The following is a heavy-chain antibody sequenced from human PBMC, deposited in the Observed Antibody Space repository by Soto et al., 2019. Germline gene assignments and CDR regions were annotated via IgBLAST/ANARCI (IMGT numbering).Heavy chain of an antibody. CDR1: GFTFSSYA. CDR3: AKLTTYYDFWSGPGGAFDI. D-gene: IGHD3-3*01. Sequence: EVQLLESGGGLVQPGGSLRLSCAASGFTFSSYAMSWVRQAPGKGLEWVSAISGSGGSTYYADSVKGRFTISRDNSKNTLYLQMNSLRAEDTAVYYCAKLTTYYDFWSGPGGAFDIWGQGTMVTVSS. CDR2: ISGSGGST. J-gene: IGHJ3*02. V-gene: IGHV3-23*01.